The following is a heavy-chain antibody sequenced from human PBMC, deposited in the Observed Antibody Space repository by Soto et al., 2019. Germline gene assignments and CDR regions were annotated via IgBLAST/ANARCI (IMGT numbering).Heavy chain of an antibody. CDR2: ISATSKI. D-gene: IGHD6-19*01. CDR3: EKDSTGWSRDY. Sequence: GGSLRLSCAASGFPFSSCSWSWVRQTPGKGLEWVSTISATSKIYYADSVRGRFTISRDNAKNSLSLQMDSLRADETDVYYCEKDSTGWSRDYCGQRTLVPVSA. J-gene: IGHJ4*02. CDR1: GFPFSSCS. V-gene: IGHV3-21*01.